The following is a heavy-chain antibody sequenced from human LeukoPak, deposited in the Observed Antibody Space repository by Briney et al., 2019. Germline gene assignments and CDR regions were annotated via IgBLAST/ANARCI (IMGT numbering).Heavy chain of an antibody. CDR2: ISSSSSYI. Sequence: GGSLRLSCAASGFTFSSYSMNWIRQAPGKGLEWVSSISSSSSYIYYADSVKGRFTISKDNAKNSLYLQMNSLRAEDTAVYYCARVARSEHFDYWGQGTLVTVSS. CDR1: GFTFSSYS. CDR3: ARVARSEHFDY. J-gene: IGHJ4*02. V-gene: IGHV3-21*01.